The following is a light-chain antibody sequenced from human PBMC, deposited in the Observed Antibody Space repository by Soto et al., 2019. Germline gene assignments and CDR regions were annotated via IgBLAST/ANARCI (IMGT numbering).Light chain of an antibody. V-gene: IGKV1-5*03. CDR1: QSISSW. CDR2: KAS. Sequence: DIQMTQSPSTLSASVGDRVTITCRASQSISSWLAWYQQKPGKAPNLLIYKASSLKSGVPSRFSGSGSGTEFTLTISSLQPDFFAIYYCQQYNSYPWTFGQGTKVELK. J-gene: IGKJ1*01. CDR3: QQYNSYPWT.